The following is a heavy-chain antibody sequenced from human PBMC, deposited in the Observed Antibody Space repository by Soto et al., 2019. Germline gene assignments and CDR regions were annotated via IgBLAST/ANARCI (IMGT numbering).Heavy chain of an antibody. Sequence: GGYLRLSCAASGFTFSSYAMSWVRQAPGKGLECVSAISGSGGSTYYADSVKGWFTISRDNSKNTLYLQMNSLRAEDTAVYYCARSIAAAGDYYYYGMDVWGQGTTVTVSS. D-gene: IGHD6-13*01. CDR2: ISGSGGST. CDR1: GFTFSSYA. CDR3: ARSIAAAGDYYYYGMDV. V-gene: IGHV3-23*01. J-gene: IGHJ6*02.